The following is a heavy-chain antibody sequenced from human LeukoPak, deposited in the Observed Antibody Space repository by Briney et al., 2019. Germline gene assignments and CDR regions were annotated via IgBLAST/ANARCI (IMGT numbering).Heavy chain of an antibody. J-gene: IGHJ6*04. CDR1: GGSISSGSYY. CDR2: IYTSGST. CDR3: ARGQVSRYDFWSGVLDV. D-gene: IGHD3-3*01. V-gene: IGHV4-61*02. Sequence: PSETLSLTCTVSGGSISSGSYYWSWIRQPAGKGLEWIGRIYTSGSTNYNPSLKSRVTISVDTSKNQFSLNLSSVTAADTAVYYCARGQVSRYDFWSGVLDVWGKGTTVTVSS.